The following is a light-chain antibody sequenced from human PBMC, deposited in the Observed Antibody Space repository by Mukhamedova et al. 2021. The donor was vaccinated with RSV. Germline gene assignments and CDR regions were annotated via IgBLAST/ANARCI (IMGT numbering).Light chain of an antibody. CDR3: NSRDSSGNHYV. CDR2: GKN. Sequence: GDSLRSYYASWYQQKPGQAPVLVIYGKNNRPSGIPDRFSGSSPGNTASLTITGAQAEDEADYYCNSRDSSGNHYVFGTGTKVTVL. J-gene: IGLJ1*01. CDR1: SLRSYY. V-gene: IGLV3-19*01.